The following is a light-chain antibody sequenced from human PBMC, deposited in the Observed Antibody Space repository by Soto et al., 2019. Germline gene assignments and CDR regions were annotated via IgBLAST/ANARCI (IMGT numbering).Light chain of an antibody. CDR1: QDINVY. Sequence: DIQMTQSPSSVSASIGDTVTITCRASQDINVYLNWYQQKPGEVPKLLIYSASTLHSGVPSRFTGSGSETDFTLTIRSLQPEDFATYYCQHFYTYSPWTFGQGTKVEV. V-gene: IGKV1-39*01. CDR2: SAS. J-gene: IGKJ1*01. CDR3: QHFYTYSPWT.